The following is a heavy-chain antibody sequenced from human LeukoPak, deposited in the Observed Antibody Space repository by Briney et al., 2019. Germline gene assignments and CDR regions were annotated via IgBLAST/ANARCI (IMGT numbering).Heavy chain of an antibody. CDR1: RFTISSYG. Sequence: GRSLRLSCAASRFTISSYGMHWVGQARGKGLEWVAVISYDGSNKYYADSVKGRFTISRDNSKNTLYLQTNSLRAEDTAVYYCAKGEETVTTLDYWGQGTLVTVSS. CDR3: AKGEETVTTLDY. CDR2: ISYDGSNK. J-gene: IGHJ4*02. D-gene: IGHD4-17*01. V-gene: IGHV3-30*18.